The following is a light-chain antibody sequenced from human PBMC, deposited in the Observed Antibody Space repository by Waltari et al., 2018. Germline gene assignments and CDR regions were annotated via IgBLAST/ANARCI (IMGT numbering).Light chain of an antibody. Sequence: IVLTQSPATLSLSPGERATLSCRASQTVSTYLAWFQQKPGQAPRLLISDASNRAPGIPARFSGSGSGTDFSLTISSLEPEDFAVYYCLHRSLWPWTFGQGTKVAVK. CDR1: QTVSTY. CDR2: DAS. J-gene: IGKJ1*01. V-gene: IGKV3-11*01. CDR3: LHRSLWPWT.